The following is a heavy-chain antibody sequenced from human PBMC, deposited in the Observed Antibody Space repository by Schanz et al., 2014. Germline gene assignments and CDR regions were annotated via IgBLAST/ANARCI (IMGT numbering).Heavy chain of an antibody. CDR1: GFSFRKSA. Sequence: EVQLLESGGGLVQPGGSLRLSCAASGFSFRKSAMSWVRQAPGKGLEWISYISSTSRATYYADSVKGRFTISRDNAKNSLFLQMNSLRAEDTAVYYCARRNFYDKSAAFDYWGQGSLVTVSS. CDR2: ISSTSRAT. D-gene: IGHD3-9*01. CDR3: ARRNFYDKSAAFDY. J-gene: IGHJ4*02. V-gene: IGHV3-48*01.